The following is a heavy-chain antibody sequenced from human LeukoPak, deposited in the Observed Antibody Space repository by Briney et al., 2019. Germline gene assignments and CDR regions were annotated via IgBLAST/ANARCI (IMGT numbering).Heavy chain of an antibody. CDR1: GFTFSSYA. J-gene: IGHJ5*02. CDR2: ISGSAVST. Sequence: GGSLRLSCAASGFTFSSYAMSWVRQAPGKGLEWVAGISGSAVSTYYADYVKGRFTISRDNSKNTLYLQMNSLRAEDTEVYYCAKSGRDCSGGSCYSVWFDPWGQGTLVTVSS. V-gene: IGHV3-23*01. D-gene: IGHD2-15*01. CDR3: AKSGRDCSGGSCYSVWFDP.